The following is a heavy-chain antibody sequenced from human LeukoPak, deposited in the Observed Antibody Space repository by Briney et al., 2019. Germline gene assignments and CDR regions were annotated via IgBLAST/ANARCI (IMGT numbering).Heavy chain of an antibody. CDR3: AKDRTPATRGVDY. D-gene: IGHD3-10*01. V-gene: IGHV3-23*01. J-gene: IGHJ4*02. CDR1: GFALKSYS. Sequence: PGGSLRLSCVGSGFALKSYSLSWVRQAPGQGLEWVSAISGSGGTTYYADSVKGRFTISRDNSKNTLYLQMNSLRAEDTAVYYCAKDRTPATRGVDYWGQGTLVTVSS. CDR2: ISGSGGTT.